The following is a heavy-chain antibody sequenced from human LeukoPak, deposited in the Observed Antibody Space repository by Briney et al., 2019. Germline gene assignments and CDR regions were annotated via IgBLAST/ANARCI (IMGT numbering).Heavy chain of an antibody. CDR1: GYTFTGYY. Sequence: GASVKVSCKASGYTFTGYYMHWVRQAPGQGLEWMGWINPNSGGTNYAQKFQGRVTMTRGTSISTAYMELSRLRSDDTAVYYCARGSSPAVWYYYGMDVWGQGTTVTVSS. J-gene: IGHJ6*02. D-gene: IGHD6-13*01. CDR3: ARGSSPAVWYYYGMDV. CDR2: INPNSGGT. V-gene: IGHV1-2*02.